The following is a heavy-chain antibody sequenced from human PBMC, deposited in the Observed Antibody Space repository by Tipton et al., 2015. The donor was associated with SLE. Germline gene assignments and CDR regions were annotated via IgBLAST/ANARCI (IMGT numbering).Heavy chain of an antibody. J-gene: IGHJ4*02. D-gene: IGHD3-3*01. CDR1: SASISVDNYY. V-gene: IGHV4-39*07. Sequence: TLSLTCSVSSASISVDNYYWGWIRQPPGKGLEWIGYIHYTGTTYYSPSLKSRVTLSLHTSKSQFSLKLTSVTAADTALYYCANSFFGSPALFDHWGQGILVAVSS. CDR3: ANSFFGSPALFDH. CDR2: IHYTGTT.